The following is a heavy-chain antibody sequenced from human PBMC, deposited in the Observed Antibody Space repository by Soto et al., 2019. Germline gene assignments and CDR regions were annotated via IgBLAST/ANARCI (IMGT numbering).Heavy chain of an antibody. V-gene: IGHV3-30-3*01. Sequence: GGSLRLSCAASGFTFSSYAMHWVRQAPGKGLEWVAVISYDGSNKYYADSVKGRFTISRDNSKNTLYLQMNSLRAEDTAVYYCARPGLVLRFLEWLPYFAFWGQGTLVPVSS. J-gene: IGHJ4*02. CDR2: ISYDGSNK. D-gene: IGHD3-3*01. CDR1: GFTFSSYA. CDR3: ARPGLVLRFLEWLPYFAF.